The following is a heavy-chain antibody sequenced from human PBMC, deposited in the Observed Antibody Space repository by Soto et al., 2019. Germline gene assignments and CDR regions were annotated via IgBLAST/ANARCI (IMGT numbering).Heavy chain of an antibody. D-gene: IGHD2-21*02. V-gene: IGHV4-39*01. J-gene: IGHJ4*02. CDR3: ARQRTSVVTQAYFDV. Sequence: SETLSLTCSVSGGSISTTGYYWAWVRQPPGKGLEWIGSLSYSGSTYYNPPLRSRVTMSIDTSKDQFSLKLKSVTAADTALYFCARQRTSVVTQAYFDVWGPGSLVTVSS. CDR2: LSYSGST. CDR1: GGSISTTGYY.